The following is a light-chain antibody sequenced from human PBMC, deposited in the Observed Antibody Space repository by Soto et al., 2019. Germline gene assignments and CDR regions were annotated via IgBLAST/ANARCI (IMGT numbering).Light chain of an antibody. V-gene: IGLV2-14*01. Sequence: QSALTQPASVSGSPGQSITISCTGTSSDVGGYNYVSWYQQHPGKAPKLMIYEVSNRPSGVSNRFSGSTSGNTASLTIFGLQAEDEADYYCSSYTSSSTRVFGSGTKVTVL. CDR1: SSDVGGYNY. CDR2: EVS. CDR3: SSYTSSSTRV. J-gene: IGLJ1*01.